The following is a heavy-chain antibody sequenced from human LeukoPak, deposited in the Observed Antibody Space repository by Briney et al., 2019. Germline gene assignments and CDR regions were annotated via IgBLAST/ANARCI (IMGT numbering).Heavy chain of an antibody. CDR3: ARIDRAYYYDSSGYYFDC. D-gene: IGHD3-22*01. CDR1: GFTFSSYE. Sequence: GGSLRLSCAASGFTFSSYEMNWVRQAPGKGLEWVSYISSSGSTIYYADSVKGRFTISRDNAKNSLYLQMNSLRAEDTAVYYCARIDRAYYYDSSGYYFDCWGQGTLVTVSS. V-gene: IGHV3-48*03. CDR2: ISSSGSTI. J-gene: IGHJ4*02.